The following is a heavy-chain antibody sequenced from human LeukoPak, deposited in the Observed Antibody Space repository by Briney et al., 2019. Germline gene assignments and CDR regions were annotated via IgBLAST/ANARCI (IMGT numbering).Heavy chain of an antibody. CDR1: GGSISSYY. D-gene: IGHD3-22*01. CDR3: ARLYYYDSSDSLNFDY. Sequence: SETLSLTCSVSGGSISSYYWSWIRQPPGKGLEWVAYLSYSGSTNYNPSLKSRLTISVDTSKNQFSLKLTSVTAADTAVYHCARLYYYDSSDSLNFDYWGQGTLVTVSS. J-gene: IGHJ4*02. CDR2: LSYSGST. V-gene: IGHV4-59*01.